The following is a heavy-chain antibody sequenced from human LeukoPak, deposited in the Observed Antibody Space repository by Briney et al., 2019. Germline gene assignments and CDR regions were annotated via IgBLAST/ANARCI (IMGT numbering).Heavy chain of an antibody. D-gene: IGHD3-22*01. J-gene: IGHJ4*02. CDR1: GGSISSYY. CDR3: ARERRDYYDSSGYIYYGPLDY. CDR2: IYYSGVT. Sequence: SETLSLTCTVSGGSISSYYWSWIRQPPGKGLEWIGYIYYSGVTNYNPSLKSRVTISVDTSKNQFSLKLSSVTAADTAVYYCARERRDYYDSSGYIYYGPLDYWGQGTLVTVSS. V-gene: IGHV4-59*12.